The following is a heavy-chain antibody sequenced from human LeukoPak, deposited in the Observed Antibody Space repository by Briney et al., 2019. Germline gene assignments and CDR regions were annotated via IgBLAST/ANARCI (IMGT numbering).Heavy chain of an antibody. V-gene: IGHV4-59*01. D-gene: IGHD5-18*01. J-gene: IGHJ4*02. CDR1: GGSISSYY. CDR2: IYYSGKT. CDR3: ARGWKYRNGYTVTELGSGYFEY. Sequence: KPSETLSLTCTVSGGSISSYYWSWIRQPPGKGLEWIGYIYYSGKTNYSPSLKSRVTISVDTSKNQFSLKLSSVTAADTAVYYCARGWKYRNGYTVTELGSGYFEYWGQGTLVTVSS.